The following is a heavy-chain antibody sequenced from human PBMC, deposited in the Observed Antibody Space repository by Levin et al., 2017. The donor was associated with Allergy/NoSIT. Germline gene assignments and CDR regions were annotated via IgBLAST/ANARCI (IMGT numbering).Heavy chain of an antibody. Sequence: GGSLRLSCAASGFTFDDYAMHWVRQAPGKGLEWVSGISWNSGSIGYADSVKGRFTISRDNAKNSLYLQMNSLRAEDTALYYCAKGRWDDYGGNSEYFQHWGQGTLVTVSS. CDR3: AKGRWDDYGGNSEYFQH. D-gene: IGHD4-23*01. J-gene: IGHJ1*01. CDR1: GFTFDDYA. V-gene: IGHV3-9*01. CDR2: ISWNSGSI.